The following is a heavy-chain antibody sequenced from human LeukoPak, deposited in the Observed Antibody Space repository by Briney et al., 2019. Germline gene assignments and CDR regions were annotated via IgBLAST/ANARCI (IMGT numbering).Heavy chain of an antibody. V-gene: IGHV1-18*01. CDR2: ISAYNGNT. CDR1: GDTFSSYS. Sequence: GASVKVSCKYSGDTFSSYSIRWVGKPPGQGLEWMGWISAYNGNTNYAQKLQGRVTMTTDTSTSTAYMELRSLRSDDTAVYYCARARGATVVTPTYWGQGTLVTVSS. D-gene: IGHD4-23*01. J-gene: IGHJ4*02. CDR3: ARARGATVVTPTY.